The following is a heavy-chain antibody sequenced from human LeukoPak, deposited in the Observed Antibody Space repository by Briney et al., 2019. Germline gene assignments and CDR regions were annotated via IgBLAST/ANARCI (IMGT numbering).Heavy chain of an antibody. Sequence: SETLSLTCTVSGYSISSGYYWSWIRQPAGKGLAWIGRIYTSGSTHYNPSLKSRVTMSVDTSKNQFSLKLTSVTAADTAVYYCAREERLYSSSWYPRPYYYYMDVWGKGTTVTISS. V-gene: IGHV4-4*07. CDR3: AREERLYSSSWYPRPYYYYMDV. D-gene: IGHD6-13*01. J-gene: IGHJ6*03. CDR1: GYSISSGYY. CDR2: IYTSGST.